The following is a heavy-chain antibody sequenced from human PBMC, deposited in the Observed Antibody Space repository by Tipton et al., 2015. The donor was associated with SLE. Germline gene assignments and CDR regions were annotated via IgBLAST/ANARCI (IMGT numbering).Heavy chain of an antibody. CDR2: INNRGYT. CDR3: ARDQAGGNNWFAP. Sequence: LRLSCTVSGDSINSGGYYWSWIRQYPGQGLEWIGYINNRGYTYYKPSLKSRAIISVDTSKNQFSLKLSSVTAADTAVYYCARDQAGGNNWFAPWGQGVPVTVSP. V-gene: IGHV4-31*03. D-gene: IGHD2-15*01. CDR1: GDSINSGGYY. J-gene: IGHJ5*02.